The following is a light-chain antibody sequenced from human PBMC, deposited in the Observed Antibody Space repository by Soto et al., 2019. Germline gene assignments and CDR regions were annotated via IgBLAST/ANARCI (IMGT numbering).Light chain of an antibody. J-gene: IGKJ1*01. V-gene: IGKV1-5*01. CDR3: QQYNTYST. Sequence: IQMPQSPSTLSASVGDRVAITCRASQIISSWLAWYQQKPGKAPKLLIYDASSLESGVPSRFSGSGSGTEFTLTISSLQPDDFATYYCQQYNTYSTFGQGTKVDI. CDR1: QIISSW. CDR2: DAS.